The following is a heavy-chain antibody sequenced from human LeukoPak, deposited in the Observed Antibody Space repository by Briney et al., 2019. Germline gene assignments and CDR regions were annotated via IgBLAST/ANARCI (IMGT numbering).Heavy chain of an antibody. Sequence: ESGGSLRLSWAPPGFPFSNAWLSWVRQAPGEGREWAGRIISQTDAGTTDYAAPVRDRFTISRDDSKNTLYLQMNSLKNEDTAGYYCTTLFIGSSPTNYYYYDYMDVWGKGTTVTVSS. J-gene: IGHJ6*03. CDR3: TTLFIGSSPTNYYYYDYMDV. V-gene: IGHV3-15*01. CDR1: GFPFSNAW. D-gene: IGHD6-13*01. CDR2: IISQTDAGTT.